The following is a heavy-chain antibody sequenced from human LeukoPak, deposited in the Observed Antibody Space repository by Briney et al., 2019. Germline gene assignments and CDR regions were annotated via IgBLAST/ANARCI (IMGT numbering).Heavy chain of an antibody. CDR2: IYYSGST. J-gene: IGHJ5*02. D-gene: IGHD3-22*01. V-gene: IGHV4-30-4*01. CDR3: ARGLEEPYYYDSSGYQNWFDP. CDR1: GGSISSGDYY. Sequence: SETLSLTCTVSGGSISSGDYYWSWIRQPPGKGLEWIGYIYYSGSTYYNPSLKSRVTISVDRSKNQFSLKLSSVTAADTAVYYCARGLEEPYYYDSSGYQNWFDPWGQGTLVTVSS.